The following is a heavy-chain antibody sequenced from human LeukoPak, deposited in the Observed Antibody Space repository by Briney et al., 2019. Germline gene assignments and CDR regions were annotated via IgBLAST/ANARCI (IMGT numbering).Heavy chain of an antibody. CDR1: GYTFTSYG. D-gene: IGHD6-13*01. Sequence: ASVKVSCKASGYTFTSYGISWVRQAPGQGLEWMGWINTNTGNPTYAQGLTGRFVFSLDTSVSTAYLQISSLKAEDTAVYYCARVKRAAAGTLVYWGQGTLVTVSS. CDR3: ARVKRAAAGTLVY. J-gene: IGHJ4*02. CDR2: INTNTGNP. V-gene: IGHV7-4-1*02.